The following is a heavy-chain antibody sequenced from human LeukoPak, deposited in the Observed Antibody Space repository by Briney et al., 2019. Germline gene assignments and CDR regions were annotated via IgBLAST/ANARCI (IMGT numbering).Heavy chain of an antibody. V-gene: IGHV4-39*07. CDR2: IYYSGST. J-gene: IGHJ4*02. CDR1: AGSISSSSYY. Sequence: SETLSLTCTVSAGSISSSSYYWGWIRQPPGKGLEWIGSIYYSGSTYYNPSLKSRVTISVDTSKNQFSLKLSSVTAADTAVYYCARAGGYCGRISCPYYFDYWGQGSLVAVSS. D-gene: IGHD2-15*01. CDR3: ARAGGYCGRISCPYYFDY.